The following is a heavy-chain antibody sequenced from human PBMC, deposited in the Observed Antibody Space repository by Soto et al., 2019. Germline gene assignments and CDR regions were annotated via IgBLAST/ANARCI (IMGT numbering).Heavy chain of an antibody. J-gene: IGHJ5*02. V-gene: IGHV4-30-4*01. CDR3: VRALGSRFMEWPRFDP. CDR2: ISYSGTT. Sequence: QVQLQESGPGLVKPSQTLSLTCTVSGASISSGDYYWSWIRQPPGKGLEWIAYISYSGTTYYNPSLKSRVTISVDTSKIQFSLRLNSVNAADTAVYYCVRALGSRFMEWPRFDPWGQGTLVTVSS. CDR1: GASISSGDYY. D-gene: IGHD3-3*01.